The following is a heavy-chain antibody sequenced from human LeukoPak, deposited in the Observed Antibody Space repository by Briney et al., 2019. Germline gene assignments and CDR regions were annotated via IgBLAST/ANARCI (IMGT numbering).Heavy chain of an antibody. CDR2: ISIDGGDT. D-gene: IGHD3-10*01. Sequence: GGSLRLSCAASGFSFSSNWMYWVRQAPGKGLVWVSRISIDGGDTVYADSVKCRFTVSRDNAKDTLYPQMNSLRVEDTAVYYCARGPYYAAGSFDYWGQGTLVTVSS. CDR3: ARGPYYAAGSFDY. J-gene: IGHJ4*02. CDR1: GFSFSSNW. V-gene: IGHV3-74*01.